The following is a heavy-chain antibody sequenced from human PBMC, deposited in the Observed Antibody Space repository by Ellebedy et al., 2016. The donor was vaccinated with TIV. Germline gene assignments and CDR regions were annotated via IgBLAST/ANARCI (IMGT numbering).Heavy chain of an antibody. CDR3: ASLSILLAASLDY. V-gene: IGHV4-4*07. D-gene: IGHD6-25*01. CDR2: IYFTGDT. Sequence: MPSETLSLTCTVSAVSFNNHDWSWVRQPAGKGLEWIGGIYFTGDTNYNPSFESRVIMSVDASKKQFSLKLSSVTAADTAVYYCASLSILLAASLDYWGQGIMVTVSS. CDR1: AVSFNNHD. J-gene: IGHJ4*02.